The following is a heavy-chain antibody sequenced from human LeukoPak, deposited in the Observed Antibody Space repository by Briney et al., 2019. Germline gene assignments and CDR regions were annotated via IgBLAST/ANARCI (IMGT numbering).Heavy chain of an antibody. CDR1: GGSISGYY. Sequence: SETLSLTCSVSGGSISGYYGNWIRQPPGKGLEWIGYTYSSGRTNYNPPLWSRVTISVDTSKNQFSLMLTSVTAADTAIYYCTRHFSSRCSRFDPWGQGTLVTVSS. CDR2: TYSSGRT. J-gene: IGHJ5*02. V-gene: IGHV4-4*09. D-gene: IGHD2-2*01. CDR3: TRHFSSRCSRFDP.